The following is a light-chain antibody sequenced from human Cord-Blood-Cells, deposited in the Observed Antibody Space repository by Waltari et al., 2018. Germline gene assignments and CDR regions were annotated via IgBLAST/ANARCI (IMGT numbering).Light chain of an antibody. CDR3: SSYTSSSTLWV. Sequence: QSALTQPASVSGSPGHSITISCPGTSRAVGGYNYVSGYQPHPGKAPKLMIYDVSNRPSGVSNRFSGSKSGNTASPTISGLQAEDEADYYCSSYTSSSTLWVFGGGTKLTVL. CDR2: DVS. V-gene: IGLV2-14*01. J-gene: IGLJ3*02. CDR1: SRAVGGYNY.